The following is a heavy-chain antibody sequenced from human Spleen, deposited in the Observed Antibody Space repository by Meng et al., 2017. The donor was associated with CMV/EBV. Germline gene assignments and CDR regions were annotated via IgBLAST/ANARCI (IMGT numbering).Heavy chain of an antibody. CDR3: ARDIVERHYYYYGMDV. Sequence: ASVKVSCKASGYTFTTAYLHWVRLVPGQGLEWRGIINPSGGSTTYAQNFQGRVTMTRETTISTAYMELSRLRSDDTAVYYCARDIVERHYYYYGMDVWGQGTTVTVSS. CDR2: INPSGGST. D-gene: IGHD1-1*01. V-gene: IGHV1-46*01. J-gene: IGHJ6*02. CDR1: GYTFTTAY.